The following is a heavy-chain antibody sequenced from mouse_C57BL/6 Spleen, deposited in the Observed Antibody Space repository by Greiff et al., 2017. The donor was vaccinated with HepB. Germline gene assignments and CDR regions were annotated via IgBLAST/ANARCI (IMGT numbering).Heavy chain of an antibody. CDR2: IHPNSGST. CDR3: ATVYYSNYVGAY. Sequence: QVHVKQPGAELVKPGASVKLSCKASGYTFTSYWMHWVKQRPGQGLEWIGMIHPNSGSTNYNEKFKSKATLTVDKSSSTAYMQLSSLTSEDSAVYYCATVYYSNYVGAYWGQGTLVTVSA. V-gene: IGHV1-64*01. CDR1: GYTFTSYW. D-gene: IGHD2-5*01. J-gene: IGHJ3*01.